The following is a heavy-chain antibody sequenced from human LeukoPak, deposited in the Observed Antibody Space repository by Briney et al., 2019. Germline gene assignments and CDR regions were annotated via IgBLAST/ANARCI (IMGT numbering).Heavy chain of an antibody. CDR3: ARAPTVTTLGDY. Sequence: EASVKVSCKASGGTFSSYAISWVRQAPGQGLEWMGGIIPIFGTANYAQKFQGRVTITADGSTSTAYMELSSLRSEDTAVYYCARAPTVTTLGDYWGQGTLVTVSS. D-gene: IGHD4-17*01. CDR1: GGTFSSYA. V-gene: IGHV1-69*01. J-gene: IGHJ4*02. CDR2: IIPIFGTA.